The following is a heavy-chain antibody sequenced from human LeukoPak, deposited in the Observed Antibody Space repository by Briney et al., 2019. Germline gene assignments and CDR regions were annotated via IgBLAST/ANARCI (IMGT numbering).Heavy chain of an antibody. Sequence: GGSLRLSCAASGFTLSSYAMHWVRQAPGKGLEWVAVMSYDGNNKYYADAVKGRFTISRDNSKNTLYLQMNSLRAEDTAVYDCAKDGFGHSYGYAYFDYWGQGTLVTVSS. CDR3: AKDGFGHSYGYAYFDY. V-gene: IGHV3-30*18. CDR2: MSYDGNNK. J-gene: IGHJ4*02. CDR1: GFTLSSYA. D-gene: IGHD5-18*01.